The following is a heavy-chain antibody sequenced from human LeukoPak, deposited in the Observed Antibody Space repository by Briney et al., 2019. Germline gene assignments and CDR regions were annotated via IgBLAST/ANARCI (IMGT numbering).Heavy chain of an antibody. V-gene: IGHV1-18*01. J-gene: IGHJ5*02. CDR1: GYTFTSYG. CDR3: AKAGLSTVNWFDP. D-gene: IGHD4-17*01. CDR2: ISAYNGNT. Sequence: EASVKVSCKASGYTFTSYGISWVRQAPGQGLEWMGWISAYNGNTNYVQKLQGRVTMTTDTSTSTAYMELRSLRSDDTAAYYCAKAGLSTVNWFDPWGQGTLVTVSS.